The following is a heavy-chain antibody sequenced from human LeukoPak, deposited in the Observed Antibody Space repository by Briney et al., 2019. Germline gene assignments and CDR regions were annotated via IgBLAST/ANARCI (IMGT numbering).Heavy chain of an antibody. V-gene: IGHV3-53*01. CDR3: ARGGSSSWVFFDY. Sequence: GGSLRLSCAASGFTVSSNYMTWVRQAPGKGLEWVSVIYSDSTTYYADSVKGRFTTSRDNSKNTLYLQMNSLRAEDTAVYYCARGGSSSWVFFDYWGQGTLVTVSS. CDR2: IYSDSTT. CDR1: GFTVSSNY. D-gene: IGHD6-13*01. J-gene: IGHJ4*02.